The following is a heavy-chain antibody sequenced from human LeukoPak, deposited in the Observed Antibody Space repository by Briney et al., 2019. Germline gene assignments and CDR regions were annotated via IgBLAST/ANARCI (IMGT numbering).Heavy chain of an antibody. J-gene: IGHJ4*02. Sequence: GGSLTLSCSASGFTFSSYAMHWVRQAPGKGLEYVSAISSNGDSTYYADSVKGRFTISRDNSKNTLYLQMSSLRAEDTAVYYCVKGLRYYDSSDTFDCWGQGTLVTVSS. V-gene: IGHV3-64D*06. CDR1: GFTFSSYA. CDR2: ISSNGDST. D-gene: IGHD3-22*01. CDR3: VKGLRYYDSSDTFDC.